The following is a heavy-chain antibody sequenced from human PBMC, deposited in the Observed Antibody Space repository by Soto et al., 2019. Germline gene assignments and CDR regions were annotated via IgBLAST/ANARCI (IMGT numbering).Heavy chain of an antibody. V-gene: IGHV3-30-3*01. CDR2: ISYDGSNK. Sequence: PGGSLRLSCAASGFTFSSYAMHWVRQAPGKGLEWVAVISYDGSNKYYADSVKGRFTIPRDNSKNTLYLQMNSLRAEDTAVYYCARDQTGPRITIFGVVINTASYGMDVWGQGTTVTVSS. D-gene: IGHD3-3*01. J-gene: IGHJ6*02. CDR3: ARDQTGPRITIFGVVINTASYGMDV. CDR1: GFTFSSYA.